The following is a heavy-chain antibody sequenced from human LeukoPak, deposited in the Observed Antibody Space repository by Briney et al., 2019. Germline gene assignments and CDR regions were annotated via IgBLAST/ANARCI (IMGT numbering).Heavy chain of an antibody. CDR2: ISYDGSNK. CDR3: ARAGPRGVVITGLDY. D-gene: IGHD3-3*01. CDR1: GFTLSSYT. J-gene: IGHJ4*02. V-gene: IGHV3-30*04. Sequence: GGSLRLSCAASGFTLSSYTMHWVRQAPGKGLEWVAIISYDGSNKDYADSVKGRFTISRDNSKNTLYLQMNSLRAEDMAVYYCARAGPRGVVITGLDYWGQGTLVTDSS.